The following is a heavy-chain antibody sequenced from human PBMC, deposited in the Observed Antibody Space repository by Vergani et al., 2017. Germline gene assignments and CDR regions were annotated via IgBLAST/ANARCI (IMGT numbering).Heavy chain of an antibody. CDR3: ARDKRQVVRGGYYFDY. J-gene: IGHJ4*02. V-gene: IGHV3-48*03. CDR1: GFTFSSYE. CDR2: ISSSGSTI. Sequence: EVQLLESGGGLVQPGGSLRLSCAASGFTFSSYEMNWVRQAPGKGLEWVSYISSSGSTIYYADSVKGRFTISRDNAKNSLYLQMNSLRAEDTAVYYCARDKRQVVRGGYYFDYWGQGTLVTVSS. D-gene: IGHD3-10*01.